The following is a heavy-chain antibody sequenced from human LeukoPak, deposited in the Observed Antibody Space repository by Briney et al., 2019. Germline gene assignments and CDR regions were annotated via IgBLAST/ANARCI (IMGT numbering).Heavy chain of an antibody. CDR2: INPSGGST. CDR3: AADYPFYGSLPSTFDY. V-gene: IGHV1-46*01. Sequence: SVKVSCKASGYTFTSYYMHWVRQAPGQGREWMGIINPSGGSTSYGQKFQGRVTMTRDTATGTVYMELSSLRSEDTAVSYCAADYPFYGSLPSTFDYWGQGTLVTVSS. CDR1: GYTFTSYY. J-gene: IGHJ4*02. D-gene: IGHD3-10*01.